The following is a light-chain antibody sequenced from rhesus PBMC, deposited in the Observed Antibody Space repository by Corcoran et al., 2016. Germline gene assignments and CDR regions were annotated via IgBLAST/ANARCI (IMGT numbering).Light chain of an antibody. CDR2: FAS. J-gene: IGKJ4*01. CDR1: QSVNNK. V-gene: IGKV3-35*01. CDR3: QEFNSWLT. Sequence: EILMTQSPATLSLPPGERATLSCRASQSVNNKLAWYQQKPGQAPRLLIPFASKRATGIPHRFSGSGSGTYFTLTSSRLEPDGVGIYFCQEFNSWLTFGGGTKVEIK.